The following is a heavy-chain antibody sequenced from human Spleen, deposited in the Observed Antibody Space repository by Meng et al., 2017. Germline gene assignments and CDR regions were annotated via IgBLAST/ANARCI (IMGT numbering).Heavy chain of an antibody. CDR1: GCSPTSIAYY. CDR2: IYYSGTT. V-gene: IGHV4-30-4*08. J-gene: IGHJ2*01. Sequence: QLERQEPGQDLLKPSQPLSPPLTGSGCSPTSIAYYWNSIRQPPGKGLESIGHIYYSGTTYYNPSLKGRATISVDTSQNNLSLKLSSVTAADTAVYYCARGYSSSWYGTYWYFDLWGRGTLVTVSS. CDR3: ARGYSSSWYGTYWYFDL. D-gene: IGHD6-13*01.